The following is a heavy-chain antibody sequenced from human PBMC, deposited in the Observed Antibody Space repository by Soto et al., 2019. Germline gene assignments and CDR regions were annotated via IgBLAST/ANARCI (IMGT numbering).Heavy chain of an antibody. CDR3: VKGTRDYYDSSGYFNPYFDL. J-gene: IGHJ2*01. CDR2: IGWNSGNI. CDR1: GFTFDDYA. D-gene: IGHD3-22*01. Sequence: EVQLVESGGGLVQPGRSLRLSCAASGFTFDDYAMHWVRQTPGKGLEWVSGIGWNSGNIGYADSVKGRFTTSRDNAKNSLHLQMNSLRAEDTALYYCVKGTRDYYDSSGYFNPYFDLWGRGTLVSVSS. V-gene: IGHV3-9*01.